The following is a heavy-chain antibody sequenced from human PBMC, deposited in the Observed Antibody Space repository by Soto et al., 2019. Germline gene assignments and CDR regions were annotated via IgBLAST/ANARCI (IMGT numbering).Heavy chain of an antibody. CDR3: ARDGLAAAGKPPPYYYGMDV. J-gene: IGHJ6*02. CDR1: GGSISSGGYY. V-gene: IGHV4-31*03. CDR2: IYYSGST. Sequence: SETLSLTCTVSGGSISSGGYYWSWIRQHPGKGLEWIGYIYYSGSTYYNPSLKSRVTISVDTSKNQFSLKLSSVTAADTAVYYCARDGLAAAGKPPPYYYGMDVWGQGATVTVSS. D-gene: IGHD6-13*01.